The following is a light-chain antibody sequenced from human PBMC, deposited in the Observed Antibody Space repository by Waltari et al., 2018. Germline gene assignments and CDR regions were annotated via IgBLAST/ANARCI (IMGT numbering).Light chain of an antibody. J-gene: IGLJ2*01. V-gene: IGLV2-23*01. CDR1: SSDVGTYNL. CDR3: CSYAGSSTVV. Sequence: QSALAQPASVSGSPGQSITISCTGTSSDVGTYNLVSWYQQHPGRAPKVLIYEGSERPSGVSSRFSGAQSGNTASLTISGLQAEDEADYYCCSYAGSSTVVFGGGTRLTVL. CDR2: EGS.